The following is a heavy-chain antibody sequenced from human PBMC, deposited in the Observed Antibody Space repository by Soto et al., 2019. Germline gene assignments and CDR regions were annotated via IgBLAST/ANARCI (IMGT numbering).Heavy chain of an antibody. D-gene: IGHD6-19*01. J-gene: IGHJ4*02. CDR2: IDPSGGST. CDR3: ASAAVTGTAGLDF. Sequence: ASVKVSCKASGYAFAIYYMHWVRQAPGQGLEWMGIIDPSGGSTSYAQKFRGRVTMTRDTSTSTVYMELSRLTSDDTAVYYCASAAVTGTAGLDFWGQGTQVTVSS. V-gene: IGHV1-46*01. CDR1: GYAFAIYY.